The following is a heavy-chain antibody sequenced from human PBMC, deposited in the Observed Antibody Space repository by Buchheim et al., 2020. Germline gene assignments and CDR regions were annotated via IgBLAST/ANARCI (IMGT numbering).Heavy chain of an antibody. Sequence: QVQLVQSGAEVKKPGASVKVSCKASGYTFTGYYMHWVRQAPGQGLEWMGWINPNSGGTNYAQKFQGWVTMTRDTSISTAYMELSRLRSDDTAVYYCARDGGRGYCSSTSCPKNYYGMDVWSQGTT. V-gene: IGHV1-2*04. J-gene: IGHJ6*02. CDR1: GYTFTGYY. CDR3: ARDGGRGYCSSTSCPKNYYGMDV. D-gene: IGHD2-2*01. CDR2: INPNSGGT.